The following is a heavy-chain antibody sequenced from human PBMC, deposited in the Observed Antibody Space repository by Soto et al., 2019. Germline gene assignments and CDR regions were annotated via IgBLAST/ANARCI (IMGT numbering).Heavy chain of an antibody. J-gene: IGHJ6*02. CDR1: GGTFSSYA. Sequence: ASVKVSCKASGGTFSSYAISWVRQAPGQGLEWMGGIIPIFGTANYAQKFQGRVTITADESTSTAYMELSSLRSEDTAVYYCAGGNRNLVVYYYGMDVWGQGTTVTVSS. D-gene: IGHD1-7*01. CDR2: IIPIFGTA. CDR3: AGGNRNLVVYYYGMDV. V-gene: IGHV1-69*13.